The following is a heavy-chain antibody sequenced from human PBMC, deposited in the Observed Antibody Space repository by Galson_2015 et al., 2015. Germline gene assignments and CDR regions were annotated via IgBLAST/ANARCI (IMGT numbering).Heavy chain of an antibody. CDR1: GFTFSSYW. CDR3: ARYANYGSGSYYRYFDY. V-gene: IGHV3-7*01. CDR2: IKQDGSDK. D-gene: IGHD3-10*01. Sequence: SLRLSCAASGFTFSSYWMSWVRQAPGKGLELVTNIKQDGSDKYYVDSVEGRFTVSRDNARNSLYLQMNSLRAEDTAVYYCARYANYGSGSYYRYFDYWGQGALVIVSS. J-gene: IGHJ4*02.